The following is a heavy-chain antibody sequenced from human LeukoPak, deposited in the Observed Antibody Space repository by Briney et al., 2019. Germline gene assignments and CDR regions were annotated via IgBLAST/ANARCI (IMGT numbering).Heavy chain of an antibody. CDR1: GGSVSSCSYY. J-gene: IGHJ4*02. D-gene: IGHD3-22*01. Sequence: SETLSLTCTVSGGSVSSCSYYWSWIRQPPGKGLEWIAYIYYSGSTNDNPSLKSRVTISGDTSKNQFSLKLSSVTAADTAVYYCARGLYYYASSGYYYFDYWGQGTLVTVSS. CDR2: IYYSGST. V-gene: IGHV4-61*01. CDR3: ARGLYYYASSGYYYFDY.